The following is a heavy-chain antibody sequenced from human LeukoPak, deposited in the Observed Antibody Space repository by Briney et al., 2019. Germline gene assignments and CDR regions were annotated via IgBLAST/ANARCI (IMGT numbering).Heavy chain of an antibody. Sequence: PGGSLRLSCAASGFTFSSYAMHWVRQAPGKGLEGVAVISYDGSNKYYADSGKVRFTISRDNAKNSLYLQMNSLGAEDTAVYYCARDLMGSSTAFFFYWGQGTLVTVSS. CDR3: ARDLMGSSTAFFFY. V-gene: IGHV3-30*04. J-gene: IGHJ4*02. D-gene: IGHD3-3*02. CDR2: ISYDGSNK. CDR1: GFTFSSYA.